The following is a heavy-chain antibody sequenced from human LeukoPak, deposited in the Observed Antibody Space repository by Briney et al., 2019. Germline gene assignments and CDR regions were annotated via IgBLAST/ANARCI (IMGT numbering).Heavy chain of an antibody. V-gene: IGHV3-30*18. CDR3: AKWDSSGYYSFDY. CDR1: GFTFSSYG. J-gene: IGHJ4*02. D-gene: IGHD3-22*01. Sequence: GRSLRLSCAASGFTFSSYGMHWVRQAPGKGLEWVAVISYDGSNKYYADSVKGRFTISRDNSKNTLYLQMNSLRAEDTAVYYCAKWDSSGYYSFDYWGQGILVTVSS. CDR2: ISYDGSNK.